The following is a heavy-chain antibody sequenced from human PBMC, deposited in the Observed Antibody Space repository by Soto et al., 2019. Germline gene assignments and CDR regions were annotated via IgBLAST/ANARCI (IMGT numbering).Heavy chain of an antibody. Sequence: PGGSLRLSCASSGVTFIGYWMHWVRQAPGKGLVWVSRAKSDGTSTNYADSVKGRFTISRDNAKNTLYLQMNSLRAEDTAVYYCARGANSAMDVWGQGTTVTVSS. CDR1: GVTFIGYW. V-gene: IGHV3-74*01. D-gene: IGHD2-21*01. CDR3: ARGANSAMDV. CDR2: AKSDGTST. J-gene: IGHJ6*02.